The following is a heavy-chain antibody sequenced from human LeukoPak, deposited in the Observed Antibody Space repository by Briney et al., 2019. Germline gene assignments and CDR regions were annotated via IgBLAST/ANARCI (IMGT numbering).Heavy chain of an antibody. CDR1: GFTFSSYA. Sequence: GGSLRLSCAASGFTFSSYAMHWVRQAPGKGLEYVSAISSNGGGTYYANSVKGRFTISRDNSKNTLYLQMGSLRAEDMAVYYCAREGYPYYYYGMDVWGQGTTVTVSS. D-gene: IGHD2-15*01. CDR2: ISSNGGGT. V-gene: IGHV3-64*01. CDR3: AREGYPYYYYGMDV. J-gene: IGHJ6*02.